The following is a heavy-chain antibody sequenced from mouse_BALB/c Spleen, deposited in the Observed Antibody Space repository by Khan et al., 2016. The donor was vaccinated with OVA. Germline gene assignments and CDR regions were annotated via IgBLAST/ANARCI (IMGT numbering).Heavy chain of an antibody. D-gene: IGHD2-1*01. J-gene: IGHJ3*01. CDR1: GYTFTTYW. Sequence: VQLQQSGAELAKPGASVKMSCKASGYTFTTYWMHWVKQRPGQGLEWIGYIDPSTGYTAYNQKFKDKATLTTDKSSSTAYMQLSSLKSEDSAVDNGGRRGLYGIFAYWGQRTLVNGSA. V-gene: IGHV1-7*01. CDR2: IDPSTGYT. CDR3: GRRGLYGIFAY.